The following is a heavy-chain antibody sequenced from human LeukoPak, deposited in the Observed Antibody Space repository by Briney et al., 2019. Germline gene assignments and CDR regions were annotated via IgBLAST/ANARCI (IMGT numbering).Heavy chain of an antibody. J-gene: IGHJ4*02. CDR2: IYHSGST. CDR3: ARVANPQNEYYFDY. CDR1: GGSISSGGYS. D-gene: IGHD5-12*01. Sequence: PSETLSLTCAVSGGSISSGGYSWRWIRQPPGKGLEWIGYIYHSGSTYYNPSLKSRVTISVDRSKNQFSLKLSSVTAADTAVYYCARVANPQNEYYFDYWGQGTLVTVSS. V-gene: IGHV4-30-2*01.